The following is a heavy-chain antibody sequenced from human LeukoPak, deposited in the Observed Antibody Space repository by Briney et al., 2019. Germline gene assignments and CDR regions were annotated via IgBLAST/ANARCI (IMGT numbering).Heavy chain of an antibody. V-gene: IGHV1-2*02. CDR1: GYTFTGYY. J-gene: IGHJ6*02. Sequence: ASVKVSCKASGYTFTGYYMHWVRQAPGQGLEWMGWINPNSGGTNYAQKFQGRVTMTRDTSISTAYMEVRRLRSDDTAVYYCARDRGQQLAPYYYYGMDVWGQGTTVTVSS. CDR3: ARDRGQQLAPYYYYGMDV. CDR2: INPNSGGT. D-gene: IGHD6-13*01.